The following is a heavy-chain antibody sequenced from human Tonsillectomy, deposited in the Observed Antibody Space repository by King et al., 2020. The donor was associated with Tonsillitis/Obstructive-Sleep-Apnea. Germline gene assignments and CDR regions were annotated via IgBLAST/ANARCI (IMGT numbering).Heavy chain of an antibody. CDR1: GFTFSDHY. D-gene: IGHD1-26*01. CDR3: AVRVGDTSIYC. V-gene: IGHV3-72*01. CDR2: TRNKAHSYTT. J-gene: IGHJ4*02. Sequence: VQLVESGGGLVQPGGSLRLSCAASGFTFSDHYMDWVRQAPGKGLEWVGRTRNKAHSYTTEYAASVKGRFTISRDASKNSLYLQMYSLKTEDTAVYYCAVRVGDTSIYCWGQGTLVTVSS.